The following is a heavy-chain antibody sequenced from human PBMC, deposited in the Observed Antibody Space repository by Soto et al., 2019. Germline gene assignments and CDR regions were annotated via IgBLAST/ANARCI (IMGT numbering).Heavy chain of an antibody. CDR1: GGSISSSSYY. D-gene: IGHD4-17*01. V-gene: IGHV4-39*01. Sequence: QLQLQESGPGLVKPSETLSLTCPVSGGSISSSSYYWGWIRQPPGKGLEWIGCIYYSGSTYYNPSLKSRVTISVDTSKNRLSLKLSAVTAAVTTVECCASANDYREYLDYWGQGTLVTVSS. CDR3: ASANDYREYLDY. CDR2: IYYSGST. J-gene: IGHJ4*02.